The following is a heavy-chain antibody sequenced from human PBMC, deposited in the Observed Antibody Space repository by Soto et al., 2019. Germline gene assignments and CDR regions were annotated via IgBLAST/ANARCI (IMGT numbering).Heavy chain of an antibody. J-gene: IGHJ6*02. Sequence: QMQLVQSGPEVKKPGTSVKVSCKASGFNFASSAVQWVRQARGQRLEWIGWIVVGSGNTNYAQKFQERVTITRDMSTSTAYMELSSLSSEDTAVYYCAADMGYYGSGSYFYYYYGMDVWGQGTTVTVSS. CDR2: IVVGSGNT. D-gene: IGHD3-10*01. V-gene: IGHV1-58*01. CDR1: GFNFASSA. CDR3: AADMGYYGSGSYFYYYYGMDV.